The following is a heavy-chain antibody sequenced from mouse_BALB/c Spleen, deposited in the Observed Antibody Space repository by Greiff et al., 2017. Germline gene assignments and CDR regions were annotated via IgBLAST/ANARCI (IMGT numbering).Heavy chain of an antibody. J-gene: IGHJ4*01. CDR1: GYTFTDYN. V-gene: IGHV1-18*01. Sequence: EVKLLESGPGLVKPGGSGKIPCAASGYTFTDYNMDWVRQGPGKSLEWIADISSNNSAIIYNQKFKGKVTLTVDKSSSTPYMELSSLTSEDTAMYYCAQLGTLMDYWGQGTSVTVSS. CDR3: AQLGTLMDY. CDR2: ISSNNSAI. D-gene: IGHD3-1*01.